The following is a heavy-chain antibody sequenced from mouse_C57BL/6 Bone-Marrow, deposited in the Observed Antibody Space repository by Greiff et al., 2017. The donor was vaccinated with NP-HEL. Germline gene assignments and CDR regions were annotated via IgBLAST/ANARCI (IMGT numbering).Heavy chain of an antibody. CDR1: GYAFSSYW. Sequence: QVQLKESGAELVKPGASVKISCKASGYAFSSYWMNWVKQRPGKGLEWIGQIYPGDGDTNYNGKFKGKATLTADKSSSTAYMQLSSLTSEDSAVYFCARYPHYYGSLYYFDYWGQGTTLTVSS. CDR2: IYPGDGDT. CDR3: ARYPHYYGSLYYFDY. D-gene: IGHD1-1*01. J-gene: IGHJ2*01. V-gene: IGHV1-80*01.